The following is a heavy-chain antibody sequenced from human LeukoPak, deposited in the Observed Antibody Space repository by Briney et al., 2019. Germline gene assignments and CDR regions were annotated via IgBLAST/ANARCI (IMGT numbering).Heavy chain of an antibody. V-gene: IGHV3-23*01. D-gene: IGHD3-10*01. Sequence: GGSLRLSCAASGFTFSSYDMRWVRQAPGKGLEWVSTISDGGGSTYYADSVKGRFHIYRENYKNTLYLQVDSLRAEDLPIFLCAKVPYSEYGSGRPPFMDVWGQGTTVAVSS. J-gene: IGHJ6*02. CDR2: ISDGGGST. CDR3: AKVPYSEYGSGRPPFMDV. CDR1: GFTFSSYD.